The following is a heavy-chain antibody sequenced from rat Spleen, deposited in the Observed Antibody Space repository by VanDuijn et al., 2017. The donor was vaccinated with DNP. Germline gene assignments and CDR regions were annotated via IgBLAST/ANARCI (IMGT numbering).Heavy chain of an antibody. D-gene: IGHD1-1*01. J-gene: IGHJ3*01. CDR2: INSAGIT. Sequence: EMQLQESGPGLVKPSQSLSLTCSVTGYSITSGFGWNWIRKFPGDKLEWMGYINSAGITNYTPSLKSRISIIRDTSKNQFFLQVNSVTTEDTATYYCARWDHYIGFAYWGQGTLVTVSS. CDR3: ARWDHYIGFAY. CDR1: GYSITSGFG. V-gene: IGHV3-3*01.